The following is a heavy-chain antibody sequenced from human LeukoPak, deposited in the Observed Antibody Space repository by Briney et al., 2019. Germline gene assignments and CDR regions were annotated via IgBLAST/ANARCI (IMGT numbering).Heavy chain of an antibody. D-gene: IGHD1-1*01. Sequence: VASVKVSCRASGGTFSSYAISWVRQAPGQGLEWMGRIIPILGIANYAQKFQGRVTITADKSTSTAYMELSSLRSEDTAVYYCAISSYAGTTFGWGQGTLVTVSS. V-gene: IGHV1-69*04. CDR2: IIPILGIA. J-gene: IGHJ4*02. CDR3: AISSYAGTTFG. CDR1: GGTFSSYA.